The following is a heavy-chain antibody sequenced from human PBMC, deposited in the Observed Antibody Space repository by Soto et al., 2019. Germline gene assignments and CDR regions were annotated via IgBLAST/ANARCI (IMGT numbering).Heavy chain of an antibody. CDR3: ARRLYCSSTSCYHHNWFDP. V-gene: IGHV3-7*03. J-gene: IGHJ5*02. Sequence: GGSLRLSCAASGFTFSSYWMSWVRQAPGKGLEWVANIKQDGSEKYYVDSVKGRFTISRDNAKNSLYLQMNSLRAEDTAVYYCARRLYCSSTSCYHHNWFDPWGQGTLVTVST. CDR1: GFTFSSYW. D-gene: IGHD2-2*01. CDR2: IKQDGSEK.